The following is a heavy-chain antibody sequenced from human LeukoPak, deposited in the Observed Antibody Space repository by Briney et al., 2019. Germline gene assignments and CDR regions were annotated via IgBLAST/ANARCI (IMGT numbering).Heavy chain of an antibody. CDR1: GFTVSSNY. CDR2: INSDGSWT. J-gene: IGHJ4*02. Sequence: GGSLRLSCAASGFTVSSNYMSWVRQAPGKGLVWVSHINSDGSWTGYADSVKGRFTISKDNAKNTVSLQMNNLRAEDTAVYYCVTFYETYWGRGTLVTVSS. CDR3: VTFYETY. V-gene: IGHV3-74*01. D-gene: IGHD2/OR15-2a*01.